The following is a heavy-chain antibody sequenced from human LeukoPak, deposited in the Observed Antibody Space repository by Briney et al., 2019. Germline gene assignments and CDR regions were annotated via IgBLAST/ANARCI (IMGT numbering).Heavy chain of an antibody. CDR3: TRPNYGDYADDY. D-gene: IGHD4-17*01. J-gene: IGHJ4*02. CDR1: GFTFSGSA. V-gene: IGHV3-73*01. Sequence: GGSLRLSCAASGFTFSGSAMHWVRRASGKGLEWVGRIRSKAKNYETAYAPSVKGRFAISRDDSKNTAFLQMNGLKTEDTAMYYCTRPNYGDYADDYWGQGTLVTVSS. CDR2: IRSKAKNYET.